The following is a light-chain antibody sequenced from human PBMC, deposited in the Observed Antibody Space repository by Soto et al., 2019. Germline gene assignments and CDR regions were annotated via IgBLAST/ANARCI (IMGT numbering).Light chain of an antibody. CDR2: GAS. V-gene: IGKV3-15*01. CDR1: QTVSSN. J-gene: IGKJ3*01. CDR3: QQYNDWPPFT. Sequence: EIVMTQSPATLSVSPGERANLSCRASQTVSSNLAWYQQKPGQAPRLLIHGASTRAAGIPARFSGSGSGTEFTLTISSLQSEDFAVYYCQQYNDWPPFTVGPGTRVDIK.